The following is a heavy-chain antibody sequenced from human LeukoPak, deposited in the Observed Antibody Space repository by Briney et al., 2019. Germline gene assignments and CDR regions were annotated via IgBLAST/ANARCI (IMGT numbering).Heavy chain of an antibody. J-gene: IGHJ4*02. Sequence: GGSLRLSCAASGFSFSSYSLYCVRQAPGKGLEWVSSISSSSTYIYYGDSVKGRFTISRDNAKNSLYLQMNSLRAEDTAVYYCARDETTKWELFWYWGQGTLVTVSS. CDR3: ARDETTKWELFWY. CDR2: ISSSSTYI. D-gene: IGHD1-26*01. CDR1: GFSFSSYS. V-gene: IGHV3-21*01.